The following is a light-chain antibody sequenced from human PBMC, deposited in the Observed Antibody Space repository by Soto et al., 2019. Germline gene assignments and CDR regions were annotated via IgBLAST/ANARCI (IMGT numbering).Light chain of an antibody. J-gene: IGLJ3*02. Sequence: QSALTQPRSVSGSPGQSVTISCTGTSSDVGGYNYGSWYQQHPGKAPKLMIYTVSNLPLGFPDRLSASKSVNTASLTISWLQTEDEADYYCCSYAGSFTWVFGGGTKLTVL. V-gene: IGLV2-11*01. CDR3: CSYAGSFTWV. CDR1: SSDVGGYNY. CDR2: TVS.